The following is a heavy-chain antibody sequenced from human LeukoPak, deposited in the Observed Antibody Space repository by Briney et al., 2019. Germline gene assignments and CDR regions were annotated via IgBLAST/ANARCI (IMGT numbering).Heavy chain of an antibody. CDR3: ARVFHGFDL. CDR1: GFTFSTYT. J-gene: IGHJ4*02. Sequence: NSVGSLRLSCEASGFTFSTYTIVSVRQAPGKGLEWVSSISSSGSSRYFADTMKGRVTISRDNAKNSVSPQMNSLRVEDSGLYFCARVFHGFDLWGQGTLVTVSS. CDR2: ISSSGSSR. D-gene: IGHD3-9*01. V-gene: IGHV3-21*01.